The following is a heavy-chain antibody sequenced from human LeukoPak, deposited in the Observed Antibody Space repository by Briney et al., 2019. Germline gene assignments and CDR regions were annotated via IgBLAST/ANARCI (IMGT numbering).Heavy chain of an antibody. CDR3: ARDRGWRSSGYYLYHFDY. V-gene: IGHV3-7*01. D-gene: IGHD3-22*01. Sequence: AGGSLRLSCVASGFTFTDYFMSWVRQAPGKGLEWVASRKHNGGVKYYVDSVKGRFTISRDNAKNSLYLEMSSLRVEDTAVYYCARDRGWRSSGYYLYHFDYWGQGTLVTFAS. CDR2: RKHNGGVK. J-gene: IGHJ4*02. CDR1: GFTFTDYF.